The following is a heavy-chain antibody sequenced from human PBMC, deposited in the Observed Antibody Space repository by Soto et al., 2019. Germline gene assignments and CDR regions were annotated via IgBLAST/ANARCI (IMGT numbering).Heavy chain of an antibody. J-gene: IGHJ4*02. CDR1: RFNFRTYD. CDR2: ISYDGTNK. CDR3: ANTDY. V-gene: IGHV3-30*18. Sequence: QVQLVESGGGVVQPERSLRLSCAASRFNFRTYDMHWVRQAPGKGLEWVASISYDGTNKYYADSVKGRFTVSRATNTLYLQMNSLRTEDTAVYYCANTDYWGQGTLVTVSS.